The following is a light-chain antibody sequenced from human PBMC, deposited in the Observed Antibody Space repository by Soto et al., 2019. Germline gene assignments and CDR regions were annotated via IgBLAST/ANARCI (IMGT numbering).Light chain of an antibody. J-gene: IGLJ1*01. CDR2: EVS. CDR3: ISYTSSSPRLYV. V-gene: IGLV2-14*01. CDR1: SSDVGGYDY. Sequence: QSALTQPASVSGSPGQSITISCTGTSSDVGGYDYVSWYQQHPGKAPKLMIYEVSNRPSGVSNRFSGSKSGNTASLTISGLQAEDEADYYCISYTSSSPRLYVFGTGTKVTVL.